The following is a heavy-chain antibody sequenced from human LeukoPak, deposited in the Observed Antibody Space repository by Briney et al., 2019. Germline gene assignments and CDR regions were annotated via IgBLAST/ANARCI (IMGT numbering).Heavy chain of an antibody. CDR2: IYPNNGNT. CDR3: ARDGLGTYDY. Sequence: ASVRVSCKASGYTFTDYYIHWLRQAPGQGLEWMGWIYPNNGNTNCPQKFQGSVTMTRDTSINTAYMELSSLTSDDTAVYYCARDGLGTYDYWGQGTLDSVSS. J-gene: IGHJ4*02. V-gene: IGHV1-2*02. D-gene: IGHD3-16*01. CDR1: GYTFTDYY.